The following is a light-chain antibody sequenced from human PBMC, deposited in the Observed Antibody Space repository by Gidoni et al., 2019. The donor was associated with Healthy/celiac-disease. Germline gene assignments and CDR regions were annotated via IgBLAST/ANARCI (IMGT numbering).Light chain of an antibody. CDR1: QSISSY. CDR3: QQSYSTSWT. Sequence: DIQMTQSPSSLSAYVGDRVTITCRASQSISSYLIWYQQKPGKAPKLLIYAAYSLQSGVPSKFSGSRSGTDFTLTISSLQPEDFATCYCQQSYSTSWTFSQGTKVEIK. V-gene: IGKV1-39*01. J-gene: IGKJ1*01. CDR2: AAY.